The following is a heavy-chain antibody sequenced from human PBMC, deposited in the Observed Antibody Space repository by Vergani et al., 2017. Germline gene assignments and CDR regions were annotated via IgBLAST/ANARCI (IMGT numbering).Heavy chain of an antibody. V-gene: IGHV2-5*01. CDR2: IYWNDDK. CDR3: AHRPVWLRVPYQFDY. D-gene: IGHD5-18*01. Sequence: QITLKESGPTLVKPTQTLTLTCTFSGFSLSTSGVGVGWIRQPPGKALEWLALIYWNDDKRYSPSLKSRLTITKDTSKNRVILTMTNMDPVDTATYYCAHRPVWLRVPYQFDYWGQGTLVTVSS. J-gene: IGHJ4*02. CDR1: GFSLSTSGVG.